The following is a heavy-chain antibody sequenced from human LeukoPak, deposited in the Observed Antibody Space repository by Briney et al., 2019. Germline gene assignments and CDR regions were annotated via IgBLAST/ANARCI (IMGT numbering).Heavy chain of an antibody. D-gene: IGHD6-13*01. Sequence: PGGSLRLSCAASGFTFNDYYMTWIRQAPGKGLEWVSYISSSSTTIYYADSVKGRFTISRDNAKNSLYLQMNSLRAEDTAVYYCARVGSSAAAAFDYWGQGTLVTVSS. V-gene: IGHV3-11*01. CDR3: ARVGSSAAAAFDY. J-gene: IGHJ4*02. CDR2: ISSSSTTI. CDR1: GFTFNDYY.